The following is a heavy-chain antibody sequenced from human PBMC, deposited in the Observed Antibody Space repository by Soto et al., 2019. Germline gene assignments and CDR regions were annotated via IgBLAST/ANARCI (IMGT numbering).Heavy chain of an antibody. CDR1: GFTFTSYW. V-gene: IGHV3-74*01. D-gene: IGHD6-13*01. J-gene: IGHJ4*02. CDR2: IASDGSTT. CDR3: ARVWQQLGN. Sequence: EVQLVESGGGLVQPGGSLRLSCGASGFTFTSYWMDWVRQAPGKGLVWVSRIASDGSTTAYADSVKGRFTISRDNAKNTLYLQMDSLRAEDTAVYYCARVWQQLGNWGQGTLVTVSS.